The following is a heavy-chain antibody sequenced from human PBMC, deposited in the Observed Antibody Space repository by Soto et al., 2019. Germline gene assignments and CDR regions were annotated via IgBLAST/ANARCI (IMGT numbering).Heavy chain of an antibody. CDR3: ARADYDWNYGQRFDC. Sequence: QVQLQESGPGLVKPSETLSLTCSVSGGSISNYYWSGIRQPPGKGLEWIGYIYSSGGTNYNPSLKSRVTISVDTSKNQFSLRLSSVAAEDTAVYYCARADYDWNYGQRFDCWGQGTLVTVSS. CDR2: IYSSGGT. V-gene: IGHV4-59*01. CDR1: GGSISNYY. D-gene: IGHD1-7*01. J-gene: IGHJ4*02.